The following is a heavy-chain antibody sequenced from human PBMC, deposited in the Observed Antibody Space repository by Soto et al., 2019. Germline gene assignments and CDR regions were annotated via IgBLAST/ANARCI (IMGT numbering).Heavy chain of an antibody. CDR2: IIPIFGTA. D-gene: IGHD2-15*01. V-gene: IGHV1-69*01. CDR1: GGTFSSYA. J-gene: IGHJ6*02. Sequence: QVQLVQSGAEVEKPGSSVKVSCKASGGTFSSYAISWVRQAPGQGLEWMGGIIPIFGTANYAQKFQGRVTITADESTSTAYMELSSLRSEDTAVYYCARVGYCSGGSCYGYYYGMDVWGQGTTVTVSS. CDR3: ARVGYCSGGSCYGYYYGMDV.